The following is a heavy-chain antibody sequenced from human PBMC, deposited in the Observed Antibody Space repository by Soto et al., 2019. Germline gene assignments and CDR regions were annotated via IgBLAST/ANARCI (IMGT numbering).Heavy chain of an antibody. CDR1: GGSLSGGGYY. D-gene: IGHD6-13*01. V-gene: IGHV4-31*03. Sequence: QLQLQESGPGLVKPSQTLSLAGPVSGGSLSGGGYYWSWIRQLPGKGLEWIGYIYYSGSTYYNPSLKSRFPISLDTSKNQFALKLSSVTAAETAVYYCERATSFAGNQGYWGQGTLVTVSS. CDR2: IYYSGST. J-gene: IGHJ4*02. CDR3: ERATSFAGNQGY.